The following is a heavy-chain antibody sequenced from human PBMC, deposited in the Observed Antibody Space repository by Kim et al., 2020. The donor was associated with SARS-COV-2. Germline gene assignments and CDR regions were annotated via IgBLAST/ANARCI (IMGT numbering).Heavy chain of an antibody. V-gene: IGHV3-48*03. D-gene: IGHD2-15*01. J-gene: IGHJ4*02. CDR3: AREGEVVVAAHFDY. Sequence: GGSLRLSCAASGFTFSSYEMNWVRQAPGKGLEWVSYVSPGGSTLYYADSVKGRFTISRDNAKNSLYLQMNSLRAEDTAVYYCAREGEVVVAAHFDYWGQGTLVTVSS. CDR2: VSPGGSTL. CDR1: GFTFSSYE.